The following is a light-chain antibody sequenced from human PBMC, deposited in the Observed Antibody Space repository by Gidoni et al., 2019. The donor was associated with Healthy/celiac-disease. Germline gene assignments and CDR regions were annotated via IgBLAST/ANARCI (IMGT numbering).Light chain of an antibody. J-gene: IGKJ3*01. Sequence: DIQMTQSPSSLSASVGDRVTITCQASQDISNYLNWYQQKPGKAPKLLIYDASNLETGVPARLRGSGSGTDFTFTISSLQPEDSATYYCQQYDNLFTFGPGTKVDIK. CDR2: DAS. CDR3: QQYDNLFT. CDR1: QDISNY. V-gene: IGKV1-33*01.